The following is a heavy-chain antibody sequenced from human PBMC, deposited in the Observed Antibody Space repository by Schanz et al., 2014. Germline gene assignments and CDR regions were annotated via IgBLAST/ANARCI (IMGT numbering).Heavy chain of an antibody. CDR1: GFRFSDYA. Sequence: EVQLVESGGGLVQPGRSLRLSCAASGFRFSDYAMHWVRQAPGKGLEWVSGISWESGNIDYADSVKGRFTISRDNAKNSLYLQMNSLRAEDTAEYYCARGVRVRGIIIDYWGPGTLVTVSS. V-gene: IGHV3-9*01. CDR3: ARGVRVRGIIIDY. J-gene: IGHJ4*02. CDR2: ISWESGNI. D-gene: IGHD3-10*01.